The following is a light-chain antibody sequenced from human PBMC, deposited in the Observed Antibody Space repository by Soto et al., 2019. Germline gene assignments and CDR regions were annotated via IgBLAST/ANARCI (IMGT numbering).Light chain of an antibody. CDR1: TSNIGAGYD. Sequence: QPVLTQPPSVSGAPGQKVIISCTGSTSNIGAGYDVHWYQQLPGTAPKLLIYSNSNRPSGVPDRLSGSKSGTSASLAITGLQVEDEADYYCQSYDSSLSAVVFGGGTKLTVL. V-gene: IGLV1-40*01. CDR3: QSYDSSLSAVV. CDR2: SNS. J-gene: IGLJ3*02.